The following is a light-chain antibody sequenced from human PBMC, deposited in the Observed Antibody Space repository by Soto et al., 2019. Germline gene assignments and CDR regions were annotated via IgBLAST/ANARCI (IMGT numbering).Light chain of an antibody. CDR1: QSVLYSSNNKNY. Sequence: DIVMTQSQVSLAVSLGERATINCKSSQSVLYSSNNKNYLAWYQQRPGQPPKLLIYWASTRQSGVPERFSGSGSGTDFTLTITSLQAEDLAAYYCQQCESTPPTFGQGTKLEIK. CDR2: WAS. J-gene: IGKJ2*01. V-gene: IGKV4-1*01. CDR3: QQCESTPPT.